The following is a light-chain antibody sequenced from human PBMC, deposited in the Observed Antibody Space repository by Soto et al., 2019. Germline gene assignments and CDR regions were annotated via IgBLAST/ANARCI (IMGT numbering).Light chain of an antibody. V-gene: IGKV3-15*01. CDR3: QQYNDLVT. J-gene: IGKJ4*01. Sequence: IVMTQSPGTLSVSPGERVTLSCRASQSVSSHLAWYQRKPGQAPRLLMYAASTRANGVPPRFSGSGSGTEFTLTITSLQSEDFALYYCQQYNDLVTFGGGTKVEIK. CDR1: QSVSSH. CDR2: AAS.